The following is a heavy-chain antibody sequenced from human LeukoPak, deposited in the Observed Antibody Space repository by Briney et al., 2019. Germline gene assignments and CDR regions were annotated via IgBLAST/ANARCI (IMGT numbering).Heavy chain of an antibody. V-gene: IGHV4-4*07. CDR3: ARAGDDYALDY. Sequence: SETLSLTCTVSGDFISGSYWSWIRQPAGKGLEWIGRIYTTRTADYNPSLTSRVTMSVDKSKKQLSLKLSSVTAADTAVYFCARAGDDYALDYWGQGTLVTVSS. D-gene: IGHD4-17*01. CDR1: GDFISGSY. J-gene: IGHJ4*02. CDR2: IYTTRTA.